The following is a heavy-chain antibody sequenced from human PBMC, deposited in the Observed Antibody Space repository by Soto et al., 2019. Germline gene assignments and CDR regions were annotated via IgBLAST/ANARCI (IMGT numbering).Heavy chain of an antibody. J-gene: IGHJ4*02. Sequence: GGSLRLSCAASGFTFSSYGMHWVRQAPGKGLEWVAVIWYDGSNKYYADSVKGRFTSSRDNSKNTLYLQMNSLRAEDTAVYYCARDRTQSTYSSSYFDFWGQGTLVTVSS. V-gene: IGHV3-33*01. CDR2: IWYDGSNK. D-gene: IGHD6-6*01. CDR3: ARDRTQSTYSSSYFDF. CDR1: GFTFSSYG.